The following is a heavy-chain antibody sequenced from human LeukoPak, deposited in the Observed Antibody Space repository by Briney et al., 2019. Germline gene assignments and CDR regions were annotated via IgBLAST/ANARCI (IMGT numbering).Heavy chain of an antibody. V-gene: IGHV3-11*01. J-gene: IGHJ4*02. CDR3: ARVSSSGWRSFDD. CDR2: ISSSGSTI. D-gene: IGHD6-19*01. CDR1: GFTFSDYY. Sequence: PGGSLRLSCAASGFTFSDYYMSWIRQAPGKGLEWVSYISSSGSTIYYADSVKGRFTISRDNAKNSLYLQMNSLRAEDTAVYYCARVSSSGWRSFDDWGQGTLVTVSS.